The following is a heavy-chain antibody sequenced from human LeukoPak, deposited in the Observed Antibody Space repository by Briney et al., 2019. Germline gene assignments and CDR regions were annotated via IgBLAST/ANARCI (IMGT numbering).Heavy chain of an antibody. Sequence: SETLSLTCAVYGGFFSGYYWSWIRQPPGKGLDGIGEINHSGSTNYNPSLKSRVTISVDTSKNKFSLKLSSVTAADTAVYYCAIHIVVVPAAKKKNWFNPWGQGTLVTVSS. CDR3: AIHIVVVPAAKKKNWFNP. CDR2: INHSGST. V-gene: IGHV4-34*01. D-gene: IGHD2-2*01. J-gene: IGHJ5*02. CDR1: GGFFSGYY.